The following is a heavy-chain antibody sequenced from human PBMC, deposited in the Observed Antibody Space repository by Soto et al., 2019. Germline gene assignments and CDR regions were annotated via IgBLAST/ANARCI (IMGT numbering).Heavy chain of an antibody. D-gene: IGHD4-17*01. CDR2: ITNNGDTT. CDR1: GFTFSIYA. J-gene: IGHJ3*01. V-gene: IGHV3-23*04. Sequence: EKQLVESGGALAQPGGSLRLSCVGSGFTFSIYALTWVRQAPGKGLEWVSLITNNGDTTFFGDSVKGRFSISRDNSKITLYLQMETLRAEDPAVYYCAMSAGYGGAFDVWGQGTMVAVSS. CDR3: AMSAGYGGAFDV.